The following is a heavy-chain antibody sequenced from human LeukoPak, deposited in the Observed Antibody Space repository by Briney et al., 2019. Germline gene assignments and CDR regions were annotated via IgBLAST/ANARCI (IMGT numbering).Heavy chain of an antibody. CDR1: GFSFSSYG. J-gene: IGHJ5*02. Sequence: GGSLRLSCAASGFSFSSYGMHWVRQAPGKGLEWVAVISYDGSHILHVDSVKGRFTISRDNSKITLYLQMDSLRVEDTAVYYCARYVMKGGLDLWGQGTLVTVSS. V-gene: IGHV3-30*03. CDR2: ISYDGSHI. D-gene: IGHD3-10*02. CDR3: ARYVMKGGLDL.